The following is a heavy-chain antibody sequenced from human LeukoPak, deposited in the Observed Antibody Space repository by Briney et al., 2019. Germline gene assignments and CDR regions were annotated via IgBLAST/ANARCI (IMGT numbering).Heavy chain of an antibody. CDR1: GGTFSSYA. V-gene: IGHV1-69*04. CDR3: AARITSIAARPIDY. D-gene: IGHD6-6*01. CDR2: IIPILGIA. Sequence: GASVKVSCKASGGTFSSYAISRVRQAPGQGLEWMGRIIPILGIANYAQKFQGRVTITADKSTSTAYMELSSLRSEDTAVYYCAARITSIAARPIDYWGQGTLVTVSS. J-gene: IGHJ4*02.